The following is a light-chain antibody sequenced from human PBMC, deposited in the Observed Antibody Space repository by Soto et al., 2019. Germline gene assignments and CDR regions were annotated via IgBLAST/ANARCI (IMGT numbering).Light chain of an antibody. Sequence: EIVMTQSPATLSLSPGETATLSCRASQSVHSNLAWFQQHPGQAPRLLIYGASTRATGIPARFSGSGSGTEFTLTISSLQSEDFAVYYCQQYNNWPPWTFGQGTKVEIK. CDR3: QQYNNWPPWT. V-gene: IGKV3-15*01. J-gene: IGKJ1*01. CDR1: QSVHSN. CDR2: GAS.